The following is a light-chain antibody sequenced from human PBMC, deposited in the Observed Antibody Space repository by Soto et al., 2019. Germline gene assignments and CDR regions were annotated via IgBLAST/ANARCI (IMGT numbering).Light chain of an antibody. CDR2: DAS. CDR1: QSVGSS. Sequence: EIVLTQSPATLSLSPGERATLSCRASQSVGSSLAWYQQKPGQVPRLLIYDASIRAPGIPARFSGSGSGTDFSLTISRLEPEDFAVYYCQQRSNWPRFTFGPGTKVDIK. V-gene: IGKV3-11*01. J-gene: IGKJ3*01. CDR3: QQRSNWPRFT.